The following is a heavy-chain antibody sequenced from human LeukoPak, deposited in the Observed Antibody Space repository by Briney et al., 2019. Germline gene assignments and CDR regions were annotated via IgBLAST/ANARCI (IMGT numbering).Heavy chain of an antibody. CDR1: GFTFSSYA. J-gene: IGHJ3*02. V-gene: IGHV3-48*04. CDR2: ISSSGSTI. D-gene: IGHD3-22*01. CDR3: ARADSSDAFDI. Sequence: GGSLRLSCAASGFTFSSYAMSWVRQAPGKGLEWVSYISSSGSTIYYADSVKGRFTISRDNAKNSLYLQMNSLRAEDTAVYYCARADSSDAFDIWGQGTMVTVSS.